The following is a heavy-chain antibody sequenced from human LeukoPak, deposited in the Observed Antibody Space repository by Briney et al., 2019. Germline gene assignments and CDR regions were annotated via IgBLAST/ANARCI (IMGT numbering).Heavy chain of an antibody. V-gene: IGHV4-59*08. CDR1: GGSISGYY. CDR2: IYYSGST. Sequence: PSETLSLTCTVSGGSISGYYWSWIRQPPGKGLEWIGSIYYSGSTNYNPSLKSRVTISVDTSKNQFSLKLSSVTAADTAVYYCARHSHGDYAIFDYWGQGTLVTVSS. CDR3: ARHSHGDYAIFDY. J-gene: IGHJ4*02. D-gene: IGHD4-17*01.